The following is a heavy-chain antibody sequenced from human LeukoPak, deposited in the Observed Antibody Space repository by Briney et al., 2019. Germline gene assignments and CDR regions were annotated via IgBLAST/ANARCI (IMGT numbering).Heavy chain of an antibody. CDR1: GFIFSHHG. Sequence: GGSLRLSCATSGFIFSHHGMNWVRQAPGKGLEWVSVIRADAVTTYYADSVKGRFIISRDNSKNTVYLQMDSLSAEDTAVYYCTRDQTPYYWGQGTLVTVSS. CDR3: TRDQTPYY. V-gene: IGHV3-23*01. J-gene: IGHJ4*02. CDR2: IRADAVTT.